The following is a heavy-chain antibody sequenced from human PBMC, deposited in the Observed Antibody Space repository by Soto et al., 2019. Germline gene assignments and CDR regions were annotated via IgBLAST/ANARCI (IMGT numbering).Heavy chain of an antibody. Sequence: SLRLSCVASGFNFDDYVMHWVRQAPGKGLEWGSGISWNSNSIDYADSVKGRFTMSRDNAKNSLFLQMDTLRAEDTAFYYYATIATGGYNSYYVDYWGLGTLVTASS. V-gene: IGHV3-9*01. CDR3: ATIATGGYNSYYVDY. D-gene: IGHD1-1*01. CDR1: GFNFDDYV. J-gene: IGHJ4*02. CDR2: ISWNSNSI.